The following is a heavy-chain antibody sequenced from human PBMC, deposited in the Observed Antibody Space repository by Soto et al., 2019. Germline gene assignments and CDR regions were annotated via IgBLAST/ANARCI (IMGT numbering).Heavy chain of an antibody. J-gene: IGHJ3*02. CDR1: GFSCSSYL. Sequence: PGGSLRLSCAASGFSCSSYLMNWVRQAPGKGLEWVANIKQDGSQKYYVDSVKGRFTISRDNAKNSLYLQMNSLRAEDTAIYYCARSNYDFWSGGSLDIWGQGTMVTVSS. V-gene: IGHV3-7*03. CDR3: ARSNYDFWSGGSLDI. CDR2: IKQDGSQK. D-gene: IGHD3-3*01.